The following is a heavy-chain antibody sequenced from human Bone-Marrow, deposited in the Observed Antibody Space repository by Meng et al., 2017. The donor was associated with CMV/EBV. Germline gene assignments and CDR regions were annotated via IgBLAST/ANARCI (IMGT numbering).Heavy chain of an antibody. J-gene: IGHJ5*02. CDR1: GGSISSSSYY. CDR2: IYYSGST. D-gene: IGHD6-6*01. CDR3: ARGEYSSSLRVPNWFDP. V-gene: IGHV4-39*07. Sequence: SETLSLTCTVSGGSISSSSYYWGWIRQPPGKGLEWIGSIYYSGSTYYNPSLKSRVTISVDTSKNQFSLKLSSVTAADTAVYYCARGEYSSSLRVPNWFDPWGQGTLATSSS.